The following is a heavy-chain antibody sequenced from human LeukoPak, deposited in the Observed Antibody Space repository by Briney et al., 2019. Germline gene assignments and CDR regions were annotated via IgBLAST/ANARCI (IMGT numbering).Heavy chain of an antibody. CDR1: GGSISSYY. V-gene: IGHV4-59*01. CDR2: IYYSGSP. Sequence: SETLSLTCTVSGGSISSYYWSWVRQPPGKGLEWIGYIYYSGSPNYNPSLKSRVTISVDTSKNQFSLKLSSVTAADTAVYYCARGGYYYDSSGYWGAFDIWGQGTMVTVSS. J-gene: IGHJ3*02. CDR3: ARGGYYYDSSGYWGAFDI. D-gene: IGHD3-22*01.